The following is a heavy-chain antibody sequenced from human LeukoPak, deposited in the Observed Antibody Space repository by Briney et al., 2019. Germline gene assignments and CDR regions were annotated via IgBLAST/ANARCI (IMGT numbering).Heavy chain of an antibody. J-gene: IGHJ3*02. CDR3: ARGSFDVLEI. D-gene: IGHD6-6*01. CDR1: GLTFSNYA. CDR2: ISYDGSNT. Sequence: GRSLRLSCAASGLTFSNYALHWVRQAPGKGLEWVTTISYDGSNTYYADSVKGRFIISRDNSKNTLSLQMNSLRPEDTAVYVCARGSFDVLEIWGQGTLVTVSS. V-gene: IGHV3-30*04.